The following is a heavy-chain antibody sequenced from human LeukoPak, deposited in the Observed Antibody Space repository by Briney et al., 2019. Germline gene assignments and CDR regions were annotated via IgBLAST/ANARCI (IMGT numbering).Heavy chain of an antibody. V-gene: IGHV4-39*01. CDR1: GGSISSSSYY. Sequence: PSETLSLTCTVSGGSISSSSYYWGWIRQPPGRGLEWIGSIFYSGNTYYNPSLKSRVTISVDTSKNQFSLKLSSVTAADTAVYYCARRVHPYYFDYWGQGTLVTVSS. CDR2: IFYSGNT. CDR3: ARRVHPYYFDY. D-gene: IGHD3-10*01. J-gene: IGHJ4*02.